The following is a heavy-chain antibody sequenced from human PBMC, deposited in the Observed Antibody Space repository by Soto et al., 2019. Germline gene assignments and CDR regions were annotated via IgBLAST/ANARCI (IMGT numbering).Heavy chain of an antibody. CDR2: IWYDGSNK. V-gene: IGHV3-33*01. J-gene: IGHJ6*02. CDR3: ARVSAYCSGGSCYLYYYYGMDV. D-gene: IGHD2-15*01. Sequence: VGSLRLSCAASGFTFSSYGMHWVRQAPGKGLEWVAVIWYDGSNKYYADSVKGRFTISRDNSKNTLYLQMNSLRAEDTAVYYCARVSAYCSGGSCYLYYYYGMDVWGQGTTVTVSS. CDR1: GFTFSSYG.